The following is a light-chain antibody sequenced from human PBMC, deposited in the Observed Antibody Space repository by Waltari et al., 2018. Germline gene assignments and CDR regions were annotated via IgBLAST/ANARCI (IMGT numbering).Light chain of an antibody. CDR1: QDIVNY. V-gene: IGKV1-33*01. CDR2: DAS. CDR3: QQYENLPYT. Sequence: DIQMTQSPSSLSASVGDRVTITCQASQDIVNYLNWYQQTPGEAPKLLIYDASNLATGVPSRFSGGGSGTDFSFTITSLHPEDIATYYCQQYENLPYTFGQGTKVEIK. J-gene: IGKJ2*01.